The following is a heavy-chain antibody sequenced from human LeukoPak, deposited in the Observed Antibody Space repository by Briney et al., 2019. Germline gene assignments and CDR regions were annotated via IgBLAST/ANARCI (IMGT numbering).Heavy chain of an antibody. V-gene: IGHV4-34*01. D-gene: IGHD3-22*01. Sequence: SETLSLTCAVYGGSFSGYYWSWIRQPPGKGLEWIGEINHSGSTNYNPSLKSRVTISVDTSKNQFSLKLSSVTAADTAVYCCARLERYYYDSSGWEVFDYWGQGTLVTVSS. CDR1: GGSFSGYY. CDR2: INHSGST. J-gene: IGHJ4*02. CDR3: ARLERYYYDSSGWEVFDY.